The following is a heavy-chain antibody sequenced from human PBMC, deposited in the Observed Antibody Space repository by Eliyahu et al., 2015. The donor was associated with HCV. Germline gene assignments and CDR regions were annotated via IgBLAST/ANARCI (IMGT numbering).Heavy chain of an antibody. CDR3: TTGLVLEGDY. J-gene: IGHJ4*02. CDR1: GFXFSNAW. D-gene: IGHD1-1*01. Sequence: EVQLVESGGGLVKPGGSLRLSCXAXGFXFSNAWMSWXRQAPGKGLEWVGRIKSKTXGGTTDYAAPVKGRFTISRDDSKNTLYLQMNSLKTEDTAVYYCTTGLVLEGDYWGQGTLVTVSS. V-gene: IGHV3-15*01. CDR2: IKSKTXGGTT.